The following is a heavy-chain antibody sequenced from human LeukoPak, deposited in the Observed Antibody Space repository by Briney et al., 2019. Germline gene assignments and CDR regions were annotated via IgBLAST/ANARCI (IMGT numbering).Heavy chain of an antibody. J-gene: IGHJ4*02. D-gene: IGHD3-22*01. V-gene: IGHV3-7*01. CDR2: IKQDGSEK. Sequence: GGSLRLSCAASGFTFSSYWMSWVRQAPGKGLEWVANIKQDGSEKYYVDSVKGRFTISRDNAKNSLYLQMNSLRAEDTAVYYSARLRRYNIVVITYFDYWGQGTLVTVSS. CDR3: ARLRRYNIVVITYFDY. CDR1: GFTFSSYW.